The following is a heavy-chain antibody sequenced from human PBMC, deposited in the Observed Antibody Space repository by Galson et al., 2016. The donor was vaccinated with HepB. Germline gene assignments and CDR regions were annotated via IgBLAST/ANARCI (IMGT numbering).Heavy chain of an antibody. Sequence: SLRLSCAASGFSFNTYDMHWVRQAPGKGLEWVAVISDDDTQRHYADSVRGRFTISRDNSKNTPFLQMHSLRPDDTGVYYCAKTPGSSSDLDYWGQATLVTVSS. CDR3: AKTPGSSSDLDY. D-gene: IGHD6-6*01. CDR1: GFSFNTYD. V-gene: IGHV3-30*18. CDR2: ISDDDTQR. J-gene: IGHJ4*02.